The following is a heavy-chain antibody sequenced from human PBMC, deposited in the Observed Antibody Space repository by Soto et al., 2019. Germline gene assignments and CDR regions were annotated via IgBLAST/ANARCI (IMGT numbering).Heavy chain of an antibody. CDR1: GDSVSSNTAS. Sequence: SQTLSLTCAISGDSVSSNTASWNWIRQSPSRGLGWLGRTYFRSKWYNDYAVSVKSRIIVNPDTSNNQFSLQLNSVTPEDTAVYFYAKGDNLGPKTGYAFDPWGQGIMVTVSS. V-gene: IGHV6-1*01. J-gene: IGHJ5*02. D-gene: IGHD5-12*01. CDR2: TYFRSKWYN. CDR3: AKGDNLGPKTGYAFDP.